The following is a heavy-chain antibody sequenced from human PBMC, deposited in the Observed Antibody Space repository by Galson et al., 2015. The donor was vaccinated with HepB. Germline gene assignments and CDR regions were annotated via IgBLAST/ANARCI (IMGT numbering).Heavy chain of an antibody. CDR2: IYYSGTT. J-gene: IGHJ4*02. CDR3: ACDSSGYFYLPDY. CDR1: GGSVSAGNFY. V-gene: IGHV4-31*03. D-gene: IGHD3-22*01. Sequence: LSLTCTVSGGSVSAGNFYWSWIRHTPGKGLEWVGHIYYSGTTYYNPSLKSRLTMSIDTSKNQFSLNLNSVTAADTAVYYCACDSSGYFYLPDYWGQGILVTVSS.